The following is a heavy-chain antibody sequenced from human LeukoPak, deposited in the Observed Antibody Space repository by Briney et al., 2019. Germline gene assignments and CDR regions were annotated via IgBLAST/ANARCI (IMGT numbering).Heavy chain of an antibody. CDR3: AKAAYGDYVGALDI. D-gene: IGHD4-17*01. V-gene: IGHV3-23*01. CDR2: ISGSGAGK. Sequence: GGSMRLSCAASGFTFSTYAMSCVRQAPGKGQEWVSSISGSGAGKFYAAPVKGRFTTSRDNSKNTLYVQMNSLRAEDTAVYYCAKAAYGDYVGALDIWGQGTMVIVSS. CDR1: GFTFSTYA. J-gene: IGHJ3*02.